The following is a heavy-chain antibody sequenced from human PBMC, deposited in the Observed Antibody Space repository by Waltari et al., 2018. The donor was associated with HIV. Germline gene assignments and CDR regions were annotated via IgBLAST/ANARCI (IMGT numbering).Heavy chain of an antibody. CDR2: INTYTGNP. Sequence: QVQLVQSGSELKKPGASVKVSCKASGYTFSSYAINWVRQAPGQGLEWMGWINTYTGNPTYVQGFKGRFVFSLDTSVNTAYVHISSLKADDTAVYFCARDRGSGWSFDPWVQGTLVTVSS. CDR1: GYTFSSYA. V-gene: IGHV7-4-1*02. J-gene: IGHJ5*02. CDR3: ARDRGSGWSFDP. D-gene: IGHD6-19*01.